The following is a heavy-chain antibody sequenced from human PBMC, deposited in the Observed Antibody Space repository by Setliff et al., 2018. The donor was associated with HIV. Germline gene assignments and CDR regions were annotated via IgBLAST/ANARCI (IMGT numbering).Heavy chain of an antibody. CDR3: ARTYYYDKSGEGYMDV. CDR1: GGSISSGDYY. D-gene: IGHD3-22*01. CDR2: IYYSGST. Sequence: NPSETLSLTCTVSGGSISSGDYYWSWIRQHPGKGLEWIGYIYYSGSTYYNPSLKSRLTISIDTSKNQFSLNLSSVTAADTAVYYCARTYYYDKSGEGYMDVWGKGTTVTVSS. J-gene: IGHJ6*03. V-gene: IGHV4-31*03.